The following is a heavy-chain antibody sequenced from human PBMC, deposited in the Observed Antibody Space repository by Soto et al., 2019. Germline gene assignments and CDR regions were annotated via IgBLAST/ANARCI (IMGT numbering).Heavy chain of an antibody. CDR2: IIPIFGTA. CDR3: ARAAYYDFWSGYPNFDY. J-gene: IGHJ4*02. V-gene: IGHV1-69*06. D-gene: IGHD3-3*01. Sequence: ASVKVSCKASGGTFSSYAISWVRQAPGQGLEWMGGIIPIFGTANYAQKFQGRVTITADKSTRTAYMELSSLRSEDTAGYYCARAAYYDFWSGYPNFDYWGQGTLVTGSS. CDR1: GGTFSSYA.